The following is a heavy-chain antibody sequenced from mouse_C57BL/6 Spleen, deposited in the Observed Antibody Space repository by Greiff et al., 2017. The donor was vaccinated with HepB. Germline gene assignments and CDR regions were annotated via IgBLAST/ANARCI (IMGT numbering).Heavy chain of an antibody. CDR1: GFTFSNYW. CDR3: TGRVYFDY. CDR2: IRLKSDNYAT. J-gene: IGHJ2*01. V-gene: IGHV6-3*01. Sequence: EVQLVESGGGLVQPGGSMKLSCVASGFTFSNYWMNWVRQSPEKGLEWVAQIRLKSDNYATHYAESVKGRFTISRDDSKSSVYLQMNNLRAEDTGIYYCTGRVYFDYWGQGTTLTVSS.